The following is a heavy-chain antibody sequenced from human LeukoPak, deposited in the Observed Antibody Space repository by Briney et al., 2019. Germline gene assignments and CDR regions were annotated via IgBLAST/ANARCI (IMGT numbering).Heavy chain of an antibody. Sequence: GASVKVSCKASGYTFTSYGISWVRQAPGQGLEWMGWISAYNGNTNYAQKLQGRVTMTTDTSTSTAYMELRSLRSDDTAVYYCARVHYYGSGSYVFFDYWGQGTLVTVSS. J-gene: IGHJ4*02. CDR3: ARVHYYGSGSYVFFDY. CDR2: ISAYNGNT. V-gene: IGHV1-18*01. D-gene: IGHD3-10*01. CDR1: GYTFTSYG.